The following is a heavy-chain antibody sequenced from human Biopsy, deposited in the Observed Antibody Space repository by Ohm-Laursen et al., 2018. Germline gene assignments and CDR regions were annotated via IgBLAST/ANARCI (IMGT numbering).Heavy chain of an antibody. J-gene: IGHJ4*02. CDR3: ARVGSGWAPFDK. CDR1: GYSISSDYR. V-gene: IGHV4-38-2*01. D-gene: IGHD6-19*01. Sequence: TLSLTWAVSGYSISSDYRWGWIRQAPGKTLEWLGNIFKGGNTHYNPSLRSRLIISIDTSKNQFSLMMTSVSGADTAVYFCARVGSGWAPFDKWGPGTLVTVSS. CDR2: IFKGGNT.